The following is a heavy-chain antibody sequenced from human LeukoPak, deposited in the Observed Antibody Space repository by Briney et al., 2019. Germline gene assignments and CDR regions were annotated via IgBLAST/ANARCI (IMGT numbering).Heavy chain of an antibody. J-gene: IGHJ3*02. Sequence: PGGSLRLSCAASGFTFGSYWMYWVRQPPGKVLMYVSRINNDGGGTTYTDSVKGRFTISRDNAKSGVSLQMNRLRVEDTAMYYCARGGPDHAFDIWGQGTMVTVSS. D-gene: IGHD1-14*01. CDR3: ARGGPDHAFDI. CDR1: GFTFGSYW. CDR2: INNDGGGT. V-gene: IGHV3-74*01.